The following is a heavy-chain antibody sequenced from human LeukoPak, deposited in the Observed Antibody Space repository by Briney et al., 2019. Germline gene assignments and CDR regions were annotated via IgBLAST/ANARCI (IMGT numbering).Heavy chain of an antibody. V-gene: IGHV1-69*13. D-gene: IGHD3-3*01. J-gene: IGHJ4*02. Sequence: GASVKVSCKASGGTFSSYAISWVRQAPGQGLEWMGRIIPIFGTANYAQKFQGRVTITADESTSTAYMELSSLRSEDTAVYYCARASDYDFWSGYPTYYFDYWGQGTLVTVSS. CDR2: IIPIFGTA. CDR3: ARASDYDFWSGYPTYYFDY. CDR1: GGTFSSYA.